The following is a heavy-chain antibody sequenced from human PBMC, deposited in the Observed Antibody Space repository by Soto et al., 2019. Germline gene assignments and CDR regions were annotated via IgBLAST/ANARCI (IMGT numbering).Heavy chain of an antibody. CDR2: IIPIFGTA. J-gene: IGHJ6*02. V-gene: IGHV1-69*13. CDR3: ARDSIPYYYDSSGYYYTLDV. Sequence: AASVKVSCKASGGTFSSYAISWVRQAPGQGLEWMGGIIPIFGTANYAQKFQGRVTITADESTSTAYMELSSLRSEDTAVYYCARDSIPYYYDSSGYYYTLDVWGQGTTVTVSS. CDR1: GGTFSSYA. D-gene: IGHD3-22*01.